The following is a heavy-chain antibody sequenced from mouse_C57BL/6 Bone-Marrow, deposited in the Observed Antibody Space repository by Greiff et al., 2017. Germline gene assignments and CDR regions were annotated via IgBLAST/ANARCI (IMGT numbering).Heavy chain of an antibody. D-gene: IGHD2-12*01. J-gene: IGHJ3*01. CDR1: GYTFTSYW. V-gene: IGHV1-59*01. CDR3: ARYSPWFAY. Sequence: QVQLQQPGAELVRPGTSVKLSCKASGYTFTSYWMHWVKQRPGQGLEWIGVIDPSDSYTNYTQKFKGKATLTVDTSSSTAYMQLSSLPSEDSAVYYCARYSPWFAYWGHGTLVTVSA. CDR2: IDPSDSYT.